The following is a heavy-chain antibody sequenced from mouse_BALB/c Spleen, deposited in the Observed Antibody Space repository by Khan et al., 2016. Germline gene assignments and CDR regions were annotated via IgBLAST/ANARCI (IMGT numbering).Heavy chain of an antibody. J-gene: IGHJ3*01. Sequence: QIQLVQSGPELKKPGETVKISCKASGYSFTNYGMNWVKQAPGKGLKWMGWIDTNTGEPTYAEEFKGRFAFSLETSAITAYLQINNLKNDDTATYFWARGGYDYAWFAYWSQGTLVTVSA. CDR1: GYSFTNYG. CDR3: ARGGYDYAWFAY. D-gene: IGHD2-4*01. V-gene: IGHV9-3*02. CDR2: IDTNTGEP.